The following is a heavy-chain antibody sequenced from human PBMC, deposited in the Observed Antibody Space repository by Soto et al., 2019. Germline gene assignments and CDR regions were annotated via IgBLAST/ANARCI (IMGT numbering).Heavy chain of an antibody. J-gene: IGHJ3*02. CDR3: ARVEYCSGGSCWRAFDI. D-gene: IGHD2-15*01. CDR2: IIPIFGTA. CDR1: GGTFSSYA. V-gene: IGHV1-69*01. Sequence: QVQLVQSGAEVKKPGSSVKVSCKASGGTFSSYAISWVRQAPGQGLEWMGGIIPIFGTANYAQKFQGRVTITADDSTSTAYMELSSLRSEDTAVYYCARVEYCSGGSCWRAFDIWGQGTMVTVSS.